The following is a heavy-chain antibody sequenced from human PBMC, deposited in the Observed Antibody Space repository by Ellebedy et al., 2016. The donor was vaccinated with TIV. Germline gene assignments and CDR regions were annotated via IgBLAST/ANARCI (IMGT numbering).Heavy chain of an antibody. CDR1: GGPISSYY. V-gene: IGHV4-59*08. Sequence: MPSETLSLTCTVPGGPISSYYWSWIRQPPGKGLEWIGYIYYSGSTNYNPSLKSRVTISVDTSKNQFSLKLSSVTAADTAVYYCASYGDYALDYWGQGTLVTVSS. J-gene: IGHJ4*02. CDR2: IYYSGST. CDR3: ASYGDYALDY. D-gene: IGHD4-17*01.